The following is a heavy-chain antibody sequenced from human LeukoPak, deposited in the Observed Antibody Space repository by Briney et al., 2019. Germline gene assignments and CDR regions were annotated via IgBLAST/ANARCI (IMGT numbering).Heavy chain of an antibody. CDR1: GGTFSSYA. J-gene: IGHJ4*02. Sequence: GSSVKVSCKASGGTFSSYAISWVRQAPGQGLEWMGGIIPIFGTANYAQKFQGRVTITTDESTSTAYMELSSLRSEDTAVYYCARAVFRFMEDGQEYLDYWGQGTLVTVSS. V-gene: IGHV1-69*05. D-gene: IGHD3-3*01. CDR2: IIPIFGTA. CDR3: ARAVFRFMEDGQEYLDY.